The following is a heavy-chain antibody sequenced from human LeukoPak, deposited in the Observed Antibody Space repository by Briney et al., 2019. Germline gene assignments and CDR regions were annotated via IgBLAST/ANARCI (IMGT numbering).Heavy chain of an antibody. Sequence: PGGSLRLSCAASGFTFSSYSMNWVRRAPGKGLEWVSSISSSSSYIYYADSVKGRFTISRDNAKNSLYLQMNSLRAEDTAVYYCARDSSSSRDAFDIWGQGTMVTVSS. D-gene: IGHD6-13*01. CDR3: ARDSSSSRDAFDI. CDR2: ISSSSSYI. CDR1: GFTFSSYS. J-gene: IGHJ3*02. V-gene: IGHV3-21*01.